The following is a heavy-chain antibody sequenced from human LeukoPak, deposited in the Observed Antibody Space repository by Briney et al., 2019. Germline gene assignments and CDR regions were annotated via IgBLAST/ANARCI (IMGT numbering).Heavy chain of an antibody. V-gene: IGHV3-48*03. D-gene: IGHD2-2*01. J-gene: IGHJ6*04. CDR2: ISSSGSTI. Sequence: GGSLRLSCAASGFTFSSYEMNWVRQAPGKGLEWVSYISSSGSTIYYADSVKGRFTISRDNAKNSLYLRMNSLRAEDTAVYYCARDRLYCSSTSCEENYYYGMDVWGKGTTVTVSS. CDR3: ARDRLYCSSTSCEENYYYGMDV. CDR1: GFTFSSYE.